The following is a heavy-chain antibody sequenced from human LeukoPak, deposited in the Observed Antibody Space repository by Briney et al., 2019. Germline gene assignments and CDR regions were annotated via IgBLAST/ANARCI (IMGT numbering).Heavy chain of an antibody. CDR3: ARNYGDSLYYFDY. Sequence: SETLSLTCTVSSGSVNSGTYYWSWIRQPPGKGLEWIGYIYYSGSTNYSPSLKSRVTISADTSKNQFSLKLTSVTVADTAVYYCARNYGDSLYYFDYWGQGTLATVSS. V-gene: IGHV4-61*01. D-gene: IGHD4-17*01. CDR1: SGSVNSGTYY. CDR2: IYYSGST. J-gene: IGHJ4*02.